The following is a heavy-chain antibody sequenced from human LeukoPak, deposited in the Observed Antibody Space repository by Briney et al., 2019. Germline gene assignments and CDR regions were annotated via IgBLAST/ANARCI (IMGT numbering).Heavy chain of an antibody. CDR1: GYTFTSYD. V-gene: IGHV1-69*13. D-gene: IGHD5/OR15-5a*01. CDR3: ARVPGRGVYPYFDY. Sequence: GASVKVSCKDSGYTFTSYDFNWLRQATGQGLEWMGGIIPIFGTANYAQKFQGRVTITADESTSTAYMELSSLRSEDTAVYYCARVPGRGVYPYFDYWGQGTLVTVSS. J-gene: IGHJ4*02. CDR2: IIPIFGTA.